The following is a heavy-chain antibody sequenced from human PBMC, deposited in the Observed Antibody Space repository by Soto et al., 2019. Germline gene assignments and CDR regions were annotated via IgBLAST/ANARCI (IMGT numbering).Heavy chain of an antibody. CDR1: GFTFSDYY. V-gene: IGHV3-11*06. Sequence: GGSLRLSCAASGFTFSDYYMSWIRQAPGKGLEWVSYISSSSSYTNYSDSVKGRFTISRDNAKNSLYLQMNSLRAEDTAVYYGARGATIFEGSRNYWGQGTLGTVSS. CDR2: ISSSSSYT. J-gene: IGHJ4*02. D-gene: IGHD3-3*01. CDR3: ARGATIFEGSRNY.